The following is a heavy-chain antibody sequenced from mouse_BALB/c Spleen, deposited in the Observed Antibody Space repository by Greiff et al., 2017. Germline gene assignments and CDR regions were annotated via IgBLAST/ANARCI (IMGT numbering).Heavy chain of an antibody. CDR3: ARLEGKTWLRYAMDY. Sequence: VQLQQPGAELVKPGASVKLSCKASGYTFTSYWMHWVKQRPGQGLEWIGEINPSNGRTNYNEKFKSKATLTVDKSSSTAYMQLSSLTSEDSAVYYCARLEGKTWLRYAMDYWGQGTSVTVSS. CDR2: INPSNGRT. CDR1: GYTFTSYW. D-gene: IGHD3-3*01. J-gene: IGHJ4*01. V-gene: IGHV1S81*02.